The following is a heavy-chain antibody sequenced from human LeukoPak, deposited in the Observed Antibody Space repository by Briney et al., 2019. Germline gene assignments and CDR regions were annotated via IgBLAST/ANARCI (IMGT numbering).Heavy chain of an antibody. V-gene: IGHV3-21*01. CDR3: ARVAYGGSYYHAFDI. J-gene: IGHJ3*02. D-gene: IGHD1-26*01. CDR1: GFTFSSYS. Sequence: GGSLRLSCAASGFTFSSYSMNWVRQAPGKGLEWVSSISSSSSYIYYADSVKGRFTISRDNAKNSLYLQMNSLRAEDTAVYYCARVAYGGSYYHAFDIWGQGTMVTVSS. CDR2: ISSSSSYI.